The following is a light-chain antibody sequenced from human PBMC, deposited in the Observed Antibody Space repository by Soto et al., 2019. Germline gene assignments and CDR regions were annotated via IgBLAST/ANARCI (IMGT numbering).Light chain of an antibody. CDR3: QQYGTLPYT. CDR1: QSVSSAY. Sequence: ENVLTQSPGTLSLSPGERATLSCRASQSVSSAYLAWYQQKPGQSPRLLIYGASSRATGLPDRFSGSGSGTDFTLTISRLEPEVLAVYWCQQYGTLPYTFGQGTKLEIK. J-gene: IGKJ2*01. V-gene: IGKV3-20*01. CDR2: GAS.